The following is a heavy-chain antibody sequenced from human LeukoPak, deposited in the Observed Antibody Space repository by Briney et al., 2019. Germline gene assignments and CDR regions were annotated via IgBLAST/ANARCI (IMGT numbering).Heavy chain of an antibody. CDR2: ISSSGSTI. Sequence: GGSLRLSCTASGFSFSGYWMSWVRQAPGKGLEWVSYISSSGSTIYYADSVKGRFTISRDNAKNSLYLQMNSLRAEDTAVYYCARGSFGTGFDYWGQGTLVTVSS. CDR1: GFSFSGYW. D-gene: IGHD3/OR15-3a*01. CDR3: ARGSFGTGFDY. V-gene: IGHV3-11*04. J-gene: IGHJ4*02.